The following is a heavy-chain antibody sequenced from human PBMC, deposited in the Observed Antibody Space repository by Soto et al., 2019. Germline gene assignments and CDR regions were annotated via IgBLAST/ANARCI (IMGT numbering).Heavy chain of an antibody. CDR3: AKDRGTTTVTLDASQH. CDR2: ISYDGSNK. CDR1: GFTFSSYA. D-gene: IGHD4-17*01. J-gene: IGHJ1*01. Sequence: GVSLRLSFAASGFTFSSYAMDWVRQAPGKGLEWVAVISYDGSNKYYADSVKGRFTISRDNSKNTLYLQMNSLRAGDTAIYYCAKDRGTTTVTLDASQHWGQGTLVTVSS. V-gene: IGHV3-30-3*01.